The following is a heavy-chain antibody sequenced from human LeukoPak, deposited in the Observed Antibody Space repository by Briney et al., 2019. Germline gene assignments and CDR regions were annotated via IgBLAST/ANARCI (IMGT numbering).Heavy chain of an antibody. Sequence: GGSLRLSCAASGFTFSYYAMNWVRQAPGKGLEWILYISSSGPTIYYADSVKGRFTISRDNAKNSVYLQMNSLRAEDTAVYYCTRLHGAYPIDFWGQGTLVTVSS. CDR3: TRLHGAYPIDF. D-gene: IGHD4/OR15-4a*01. CDR2: ISSSGPTI. V-gene: IGHV3-48*01. J-gene: IGHJ4*02. CDR1: GFTFSYYA.